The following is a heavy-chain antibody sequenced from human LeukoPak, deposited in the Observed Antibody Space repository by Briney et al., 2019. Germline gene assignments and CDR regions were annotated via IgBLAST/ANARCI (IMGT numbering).Heavy chain of an antibody. Sequence: GGSLRLSCEASGFSFDDYAMHWVRQAPGKGLEWVAGISRNSYNIAYGDSVKGRFTISRDNAKKSLSLQMDSLGTEDTAFYYCAKSRDDGTGYYYDYWGQGVLVTVAS. D-gene: IGHD3-9*01. J-gene: IGHJ4*02. CDR2: ISRNSYNI. CDR1: GFSFDDYA. V-gene: IGHV3-9*01. CDR3: AKSRDDGTGYYYDY.